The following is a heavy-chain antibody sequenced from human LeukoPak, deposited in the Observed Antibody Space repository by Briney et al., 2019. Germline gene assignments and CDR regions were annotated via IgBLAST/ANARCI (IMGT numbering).Heavy chain of an antibody. Sequence: GGSLRLSCAASGFPFSSYYMSWVRQAPAKGLEWVANVKPDGNERYYADSVKGRFSISRDNAKNSLYLQMNSLRAEDTAVYYCATAQWPVWRFCGHGTLVTVSS. J-gene: IGHJ4*01. V-gene: IGHV3-7*01. CDR1: GFPFSSYY. D-gene: IGHD6-19*01. CDR3: ATAQWPVWRF. CDR2: VKPDGNER.